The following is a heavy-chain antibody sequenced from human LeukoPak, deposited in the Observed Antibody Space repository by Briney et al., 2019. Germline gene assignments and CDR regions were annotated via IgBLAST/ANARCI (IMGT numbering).Heavy chain of an antibody. V-gene: IGHV4-4*09. Sequence: PSETLSLTCTVSGGSISNYYWSWIRQPPGKGLEWIGYIYASGGTNYNPSLKSRVTISVDTSKNQFSLKLSSVTAADTAVYYCARHEYCSGGSCYYHYYYYGMDVWGQGTTVTVSS. J-gene: IGHJ6*02. CDR1: GGSISNYY. D-gene: IGHD2-15*01. CDR2: IYASGGT. CDR3: ARHEYCSGGSCYYHYYYYGMDV.